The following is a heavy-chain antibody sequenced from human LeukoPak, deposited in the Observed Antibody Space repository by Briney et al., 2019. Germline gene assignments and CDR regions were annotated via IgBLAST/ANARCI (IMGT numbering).Heavy chain of an antibody. CDR2: IYTSGST. D-gene: IGHD3-3*01. V-gene: IGHV4-4*07. Sequence: PSETLSLTCTVSGGSISSYYWSWIRQPAGKGLEWIGRIYTSGSTNYNPSLKSRVTISVDKSKNQFSLKLSSVTAADTAVYYCARGRGITIFGVVIQSWYFDYWGQGTLVTVSS. J-gene: IGHJ4*02. CDR3: ARGRGITIFGVVIQSWYFDY. CDR1: GGSISSYY.